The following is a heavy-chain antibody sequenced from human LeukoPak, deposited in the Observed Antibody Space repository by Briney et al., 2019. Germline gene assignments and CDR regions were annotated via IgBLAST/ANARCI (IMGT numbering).Heavy chain of an antibody. J-gene: IGHJ6*03. Sequence: PSETLSLTCTVSGYSISSGYYWVWIRQPPGKELEWIGCIYHSGTTYYNPSLKSRTTISVDTSKNQFSLKLSSVTAADTAMYYCARYQPYMDVWGKGTTVTVSS. CDR3: ARYQPYMDV. CDR2: IYHSGTT. V-gene: IGHV4-38-2*02. CDR1: GYSISSGYY.